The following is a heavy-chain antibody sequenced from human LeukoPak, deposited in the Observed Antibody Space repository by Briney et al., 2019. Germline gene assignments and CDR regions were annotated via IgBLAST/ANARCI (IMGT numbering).Heavy chain of an antibody. V-gene: IGHV4-39*07. CDR2: IYYSGST. CDR3: EGRGSGSSYYYYYYMDV. J-gene: IGHJ6*03. D-gene: IGHD3-10*01. Sequence: SETLSLTCTVSGGSISSSSYYWGWIRQPPGKGLEWIGSIYYSGSTYYNPSLKSRVTISVDTSKNQFSLKLSSVTAADTAVYYCEGRGSGSSYYYYYYMDVWGKGTTVTVSS. CDR1: GGSISSSSYY.